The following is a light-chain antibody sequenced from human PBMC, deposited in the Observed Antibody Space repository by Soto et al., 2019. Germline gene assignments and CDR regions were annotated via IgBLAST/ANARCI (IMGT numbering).Light chain of an antibody. Sequence: EIVLTQSPGTLSLSPGERATLSCMASQSVSNTYLAWYQHKPGQAPRLLIHGASTRANGIPARFSGSGSGTEFTLTISSLQSEDFAVYYCQQYNNRPPWTFGQGTKVDI. CDR3: QQYNNRPPWT. V-gene: IGKV3-15*01. J-gene: IGKJ1*01. CDR2: GAS. CDR1: QSVSNTY.